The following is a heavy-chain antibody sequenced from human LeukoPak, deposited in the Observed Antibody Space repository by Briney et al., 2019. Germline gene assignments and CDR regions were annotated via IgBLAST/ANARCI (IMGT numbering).Heavy chain of an antibody. D-gene: IGHD3-3*01. CDR2: ISYSWNT. CDR3: ARSRSGGDYYYMDV. V-gene: IGHV4-39*07. J-gene: IGHJ6*03. CDR1: GDSIKSGRYY. Sequence: PSETLSLTCRVSGDSIKSGRYYWAWIRQPPGKGLEWIGTISYSWNTYYNPSLKSPVSISVDTSKNRFSLKLTSVTAADTAVYYCARSRSGGDYYYMDVWGKGTTVTVSS.